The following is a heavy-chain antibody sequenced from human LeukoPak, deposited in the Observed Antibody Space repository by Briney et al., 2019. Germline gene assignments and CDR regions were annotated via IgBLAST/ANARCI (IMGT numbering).Heavy chain of an antibody. D-gene: IGHD6-19*01. J-gene: IGHJ6*02. V-gene: IGHV3-7*01. CDR2: IKQDGSEK. Sequence: AGGSLRLSCAASGFTFSSYWMSWVRQAPGKGLEWVANIKQDGSEKYYVDSVKGRFTISRDNAKNSLYLQMNSLRAEDTAVYYCAKDLMGQWLSPYYYGMDVWGQGTTVTVSS. CDR3: AKDLMGQWLSPYYYGMDV. CDR1: GFTFSSYW.